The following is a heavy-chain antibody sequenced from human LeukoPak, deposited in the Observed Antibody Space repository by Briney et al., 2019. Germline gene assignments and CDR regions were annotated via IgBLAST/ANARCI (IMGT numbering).Heavy chain of an antibody. Sequence: ASVKVSCKASGYTFTSNGISWVRQAPGQGLEWMGWISAYNGHTDYAQKLQGRVTMTTDTSTSTAYMELRSLRSDDTAVYYYARVWFGESFGVVPYGMDVWGQGTTVTVSS. CDR2: ISAYNGHT. D-gene: IGHD3-10*01. J-gene: IGHJ6*02. V-gene: IGHV1-18*01. CDR1: GYTFTSNG. CDR3: ARVWFGESFGVVPYGMDV.